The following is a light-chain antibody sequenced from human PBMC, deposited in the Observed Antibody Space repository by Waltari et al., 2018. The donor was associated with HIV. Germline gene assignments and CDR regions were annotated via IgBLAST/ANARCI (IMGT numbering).Light chain of an antibody. CDR2: AAT. V-gene: IGKV1D-16*01. J-gene: IGKJ4*01. Sequence: DIQMTQSPSSLSASVGDRVTITRRASPGVSSCVAWYQHKPDKAPKALIYAATNLQSGVPSRFSGSGSGTIFTLIISSLQPEDFATYYCQQYKTFPLTFGGGTKV. CDR1: PGVSSC. CDR3: QQYKTFPLT.